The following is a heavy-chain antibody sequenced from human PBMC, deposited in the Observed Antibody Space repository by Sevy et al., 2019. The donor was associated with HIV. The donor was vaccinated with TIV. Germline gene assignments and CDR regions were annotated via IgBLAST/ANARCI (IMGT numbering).Heavy chain of an antibody. CDR3: ARDFCSGGSCYSAFVY. CDR1: GYTFNNYI. Sequence: ASVKVSCRGSGYTFNNYIIYWVRQAPGQSLEWMGWVNTASGDTKYSQKFQGGLIITTDTSARIVYMELNSLRSEDTAFYFCARDFCSGGSCYSAFVYWGQGTLVTVSS. V-gene: IGHV1-3*04. CDR2: VNTASGDT. J-gene: IGHJ4*02. D-gene: IGHD2-15*01.